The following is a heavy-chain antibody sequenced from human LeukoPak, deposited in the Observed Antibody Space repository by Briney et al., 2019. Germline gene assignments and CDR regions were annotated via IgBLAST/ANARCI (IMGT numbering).Heavy chain of an antibody. Sequence: GESLKISCKGSGYSFTSYWIGWVRQMPGKGLEWMGIVYPGDSDTRYSPSFQGQVTISADKSMSTAYLQWSSLKASDTAMYYCARRPSATGADFDYWGQGTLVTVPS. D-gene: IGHD7-27*01. CDR2: VYPGDSDT. CDR3: ARRPSATGADFDY. V-gene: IGHV5-51*01. J-gene: IGHJ4*02. CDR1: GYSFTSYW.